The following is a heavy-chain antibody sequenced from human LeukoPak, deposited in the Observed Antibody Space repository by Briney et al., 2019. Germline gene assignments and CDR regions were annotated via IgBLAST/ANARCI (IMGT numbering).Heavy chain of an antibody. Sequence: SSVKVSCKASGRTFSSYAISWVRQAPGQGLEWMGRIIPIFGIANYAQKFQGRVTITADKSTSTADMELSSLRSEDTAVYYCARAPPRGDGYNLYWGQGTLVTVSS. D-gene: IGHD5-24*01. CDR1: GRTFSSYA. CDR2: IIPIFGIA. CDR3: ARAPPRGDGYNLY. V-gene: IGHV1-69*04. J-gene: IGHJ4*02.